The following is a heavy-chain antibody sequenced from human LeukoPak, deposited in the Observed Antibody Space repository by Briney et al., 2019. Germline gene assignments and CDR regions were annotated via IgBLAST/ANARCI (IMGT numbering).Heavy chain of an antibody. CDR1: GFTFSSYA. CDR3: AKGAGACCGGDCFPPDY. CDR2: ISGSGGST. D-gene: IGHD2-21*02. V-gene: IGHV3-23*01. Sequence: GGSLRLSCAASGFTFSSYAMSWVRQAPGKGLEWVSAISGSGGSTYYADSVKGRFTISRDNSKNTLYLQMNSLRAEDTAVYYCAKGAGACCGGDCFPPDYWGQGTLVTVSS. J-gene: IGHJ4*02.